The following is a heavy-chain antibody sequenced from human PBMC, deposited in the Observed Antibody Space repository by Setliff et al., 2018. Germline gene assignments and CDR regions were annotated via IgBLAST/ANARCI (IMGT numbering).Heavy chain of an antibody. V-gene: IGHV3-7*03. CDR3: AKDTRRPLDI. CDR1: GFDFKTHW. Sequence: GGSLRLSCAASGFDFKTHWMDWARQAPGKGLEWVANIKQDGSEKYYVDSVKGRFSISRDNAKNSLYLQMNSLRAEDTALYYCAKDTRRPLDIWGQGTMVTVSS. CDR2: IKQDGSEK. J-gene: IGHJ3*02.